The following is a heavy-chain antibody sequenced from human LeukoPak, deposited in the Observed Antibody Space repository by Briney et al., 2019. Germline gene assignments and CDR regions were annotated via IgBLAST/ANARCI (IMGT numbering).Heavy chain of an antibody. D-gene: IGHD2-2*01. CDR3: AKVGYCSSTSCYQLYWFDP. J-gene: IGHJ5*02. CDR1: GFTVSSNY. Sequence: GGSLRLSCAASGFTVSSNYMSWVRQAPGKGLEWVSVIYSGGSTYYSDSVKGRFTISRDNSKNTLYLQMNSLRAEDTAVYYCAKVGYCSSTSCYQLYWFDPWGQGTLVTVSS. CDR2: IYSGGST. V-gene: IGHV3-53*01.